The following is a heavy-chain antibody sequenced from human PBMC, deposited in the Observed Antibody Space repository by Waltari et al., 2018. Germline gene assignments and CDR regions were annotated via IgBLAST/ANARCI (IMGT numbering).Heavy chain of an antibody. J-gene: IGHJ3*02. V-gene: IGHV1-2*06. CDR2: INPNSGGT. Sequence: QVQLVQSGAEVKKPGASVKVSCKASGYTFTGYYMHWVRQAPGQGLEWMGRINPNSGGTNYAQKLQGRVTMTRDTSISTAYMELSRLRSDDTAVYYCARDMVRGGQADDAFDIWGQGTMVTVSS. CDR1: GYTFTGYY. D-gene: IGHD3-10*01. CDR3: ARDMVRGGQADDAFDI.